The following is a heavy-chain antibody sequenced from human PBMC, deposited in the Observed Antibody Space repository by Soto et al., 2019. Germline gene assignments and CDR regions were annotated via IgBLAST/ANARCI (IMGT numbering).Heavy chain of an antibody. V-gene: IGHV2-5*02. Sequence: QITLKESGPTLVKPTQTLTLTCTFSGFSLSTSGVGVGWIRQPPGKALEWLALIYWDDDKRYSPSLKSRLTITKDTSQIQLAITLTNMDPVDTATYYCVHSLIWNYYDRSLSNSSDPWGQGTLATVSS. CDR1: GFSLSTSGVG. CDR3: VHSLIWNYYDRSLSNSSDP. D-gene: IGHD3-22*01. J-gene: IGHJ5*02. CDR2: IYWDDDK.